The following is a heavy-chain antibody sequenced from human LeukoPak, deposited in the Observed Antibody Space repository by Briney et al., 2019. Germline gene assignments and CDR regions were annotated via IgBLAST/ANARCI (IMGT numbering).Heavy chain of an antibody. CDR1: GGSISSYY. CDR3: ARGRYDFWSGYYEGFDY. J-gene: IGHJ4*02. CDR2: IYTSGST. D-gene: IGHD3-3*01. Sequence: PSETLSLTCTVSGGSISSYYWSWIRQPAGKGLEWIGRIYTSGSTNYNPSLKSRVTMSVDTSKNQFSLKLSSVTAADTAVYYCARGRYDFWSGYYEGFDYWGQGTLVTVSS. V-gene: IGHV4-4*07.